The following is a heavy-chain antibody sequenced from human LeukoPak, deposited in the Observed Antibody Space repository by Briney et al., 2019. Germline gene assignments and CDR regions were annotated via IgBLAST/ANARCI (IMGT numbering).Heavy chain of an antibody. D-gene: IGHD3-22*01. V-gene: IGHV4-4*02. J-gene: IGHJ4*02. CDR3: ARELRDSSGYYQGY. CDR2: IYHSGST. CDR1: GGSISSSNW. Sequence: SGTLSLTCAVSGGSISSSNWWSWVRQPPGKGLEWIGEIYHSGSTNYNPSLKSRVTISVDKSKNQFSLKLSSVTAANTAVYYCARELRDSSGYYQGYWGQGTLVTVSS.